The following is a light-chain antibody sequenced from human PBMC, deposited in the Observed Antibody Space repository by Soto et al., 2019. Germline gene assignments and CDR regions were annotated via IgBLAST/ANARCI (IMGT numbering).Light chain of an antibody. CDR1: QSISSW. CDR2: HAS. J-gene: IGKJ1*01. CDR3: QHYNSYSEA. Sequence: DIQMTQSPSTLSASVGDRVTITCRASQSISSWLAWYQQKTGKAPKLLIYHASNLESGVPSRFSGSGSGTEFTLTISSLQPDDFATYYCQHYNSYSEAFGQGTKVDIK. V-gene: IGKV1-5*01.